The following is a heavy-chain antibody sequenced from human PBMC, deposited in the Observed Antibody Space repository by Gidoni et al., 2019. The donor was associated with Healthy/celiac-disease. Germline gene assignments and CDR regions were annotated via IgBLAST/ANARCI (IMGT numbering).Heavy chain of an antibody. J-gene: IGHJ4*02. CDR3: ASLYNWNDEGYYFDY. CDR2: ISSSSSYI. D-gene: IGHD1-20*01. V-gene: IGHV3-21*01. Sequence: EVQLVASGGGLVKPGGSLRLSCAASGFPFSSYSMTWLRQAPGKGLECVSSISSSSSYIYYADSVKGRFTISRDNAKNSLYLQMNSLRAEDTAVYYCASLYNWNDEGYYFDYWGQGTLVTVSS. CDR1: GFPFSSYS.